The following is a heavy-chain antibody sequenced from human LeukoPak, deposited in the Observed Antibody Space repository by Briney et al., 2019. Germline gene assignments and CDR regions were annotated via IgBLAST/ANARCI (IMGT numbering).Heavy chain of an antibody. V-gene: IGHV3-23*01. D-gene: IGHD6-19*01. CDR1: GFTFSSYA. Sequence: GSLRLSCTASGFTFSSYAMSWVRQAPGKGLEWVSTINANSGTTSYAASVRGRFTISRDNSKNTLYLQVNTLRADDTATYYCAKPISGGLAVTADWFHPWGQGTLVVVSS. CDR2: INANSGTT. J-gene: IGHJ5*01. CDR3: AKPISGGLAVTADWFHP.